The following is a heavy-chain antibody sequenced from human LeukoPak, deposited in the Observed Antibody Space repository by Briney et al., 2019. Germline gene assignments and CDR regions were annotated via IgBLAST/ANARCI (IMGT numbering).Heavy chain of an antibody. V-gene: IGHV4-59*08. D-gene: IGHD3-22*01. CDR3: ASSGYYWYYFDY. J-gene: IGHJ4*02. CDR1: GGSISSYD. Sequence: PSETLSLTCTVSGGSISSYDWNWIRQPPGKGLEWIGYIYYSGSTNYNPSLKSRVTISVDTSKNQFSLKLSSVTAADTAVYYCASSGYYWYYFDYWGQGTLVTVSS. CDR2: IYYSGST.